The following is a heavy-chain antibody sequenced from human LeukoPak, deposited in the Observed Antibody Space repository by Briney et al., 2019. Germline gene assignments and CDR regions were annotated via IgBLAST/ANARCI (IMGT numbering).Heavy chain of an antibody. V-gene: IGHV1-18*01. D-gene: IGHD3-3*01. J-gene: IGHJ4*02. CDR1: VYTFTSYG. CDR3: ARVRFLEWLLFDY. CDR2: ISAYNGNT. Sequence: ASVKVSCKASVYTFTSYGISWVRQAPGQGLEWMGWISAYNGNTNYAQTLQGRVTMTTDTSTSTAYMELRSLRSEDTAVYYCARVRFLEWLLFDYWGQGTLVTVSS.